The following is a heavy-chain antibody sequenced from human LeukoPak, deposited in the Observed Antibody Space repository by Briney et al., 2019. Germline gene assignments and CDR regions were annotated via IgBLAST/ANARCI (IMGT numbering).Heavy chain of an antibody. Sequence: GGSLRLSCAASGFTFSSYAMSWVRQAPGQGLELVSAISGSGGSTYYADSVKGRFTISRDNSKNTLYLQMNSLRAEDTAVYYCARDYGDYKFYYWGQGNLVTVSS. V-gene: IGHV3-23*01. D-gene: IGHD4-17*01. CDR3: ARDYGDYKFYY. J-gene: IGHJ4*02. CDR1: GFTFSSYA. CDR2: ISGSGGST.